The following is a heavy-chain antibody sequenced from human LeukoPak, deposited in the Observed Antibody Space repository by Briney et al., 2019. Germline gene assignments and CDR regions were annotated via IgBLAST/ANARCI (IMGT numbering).Heavy chain of an antibody. CDR1: GFTFDDYA. CDR2: ISWNSGSI. V-gene: IGHV3-9*01. J-gene: IGHJ5*02. Sequence: GGSLRLSCAASGFTFDDYAMHWVRQAPGKGLEWVSGISWNSGSIGYADSVKGRFTISRDNAKNSLYLQMNSLRAEDTALYYCAKDEYYYGSGSLASWGQGTLVTVSS. D-gene: IGHD3-10*01. CDR3: AKDEYYYGSGSLAS.